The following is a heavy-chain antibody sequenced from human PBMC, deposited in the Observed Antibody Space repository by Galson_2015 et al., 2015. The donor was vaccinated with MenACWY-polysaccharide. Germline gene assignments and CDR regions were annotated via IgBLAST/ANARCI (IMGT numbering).Heavy chain of an antibody. V-gene: IGHV1-18*01. CDR1: GYTFTSNG. Sequence: SVKVSCKASGYTFTSNGISWVRQAPGQGLEWMGWISTYNGNTDNAQKFKGRVTMTTDTSTATAFMELRSLGSDDTAVYYCARDGSSSTAPRPSKYWGQGTLVTVPS. CDR3: ARDGSSSTAPRPSKY. D-gene: IGHD6-6*01. J-gene: IGHJ4*02. CDR2: ISTYNGNT.